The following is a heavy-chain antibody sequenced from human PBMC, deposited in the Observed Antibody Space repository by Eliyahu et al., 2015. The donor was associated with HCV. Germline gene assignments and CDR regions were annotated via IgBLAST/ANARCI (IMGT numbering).Heavy chain of an antibody. CDR2: IYWDDXR. CDR1: GFSLTTSGVG. CDR3: AHSTLRYFDWLSNWAKTDAFDI. V-gene: IGHV2-5*02. Sequence: ITLKESGPTEVKPTQTLTLTCTFSGFSLTTSGVGVGWIRQPPGKALEWLALIYWDDXRHSSPXLKSRLTISKDTSKNQVVLTMTNMDPVDTATYYCAHSTLRYFDWLSNWAKTDAFDIWGQGTMVTVSS. D-gene: IGHD3-9*01. J-gene: IGHJ3*02.